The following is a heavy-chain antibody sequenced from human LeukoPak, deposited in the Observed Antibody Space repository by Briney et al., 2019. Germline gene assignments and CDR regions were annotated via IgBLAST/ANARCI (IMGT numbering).Heavy chain of an antibody. CDR1: GFTFSNHA. CDR3: VRAITYGDSSEGDYFFDY. Sequence: GGSLRLSCAASGFTFSNHAMNWFRQAPGEGLELVSTISGSGRITYYTDSVKVRFTISRENSNNTLYLNMPSLSAEDTARYYCVRAITYGDSSEGDYFFDYWGQGTLVTVSS. D-gene: IGHD4-17*01. V-gene: IGHV3-23*01. J-gene: IGHJ4*02. CDR2: ISGSGRIT.